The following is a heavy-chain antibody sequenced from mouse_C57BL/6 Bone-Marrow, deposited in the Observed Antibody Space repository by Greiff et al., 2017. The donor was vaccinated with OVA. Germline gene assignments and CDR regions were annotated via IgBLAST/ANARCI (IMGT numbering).Heavy chain of an antibody. J-gene: IGHJ3*01. CDR2: IDPSDSYT. V-gene: IGHV1-50*01. CDR3: ARFWAWFAY. D-gene: IGHD4-1*01. Sequence: VQLQQPGAELVKPGASVKLSCKASGYTFTSYWMQWVKQRPGQGLEWIGEIDPSDSYTNYNQKFKGKATLTVDTSSSTAYMQLSSLTSEDSAVYYCARFWAWFAYWGQGTLVTVSA. CDR1: GYTFTSYW.